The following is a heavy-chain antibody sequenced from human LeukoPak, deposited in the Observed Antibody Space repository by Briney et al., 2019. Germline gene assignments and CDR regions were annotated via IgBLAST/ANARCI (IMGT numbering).Heavy chain of an antibody. D-gene: IGHD1-26*01. CDR2: ISGSGGSP. J-gene: IGHJ4*02. CDR3: AKRIRVGASFFDY. Sequence: GGPLRLSCAASGFTFSSYGMSWVRQAPGKGPEWVSAISGSGGSPYYADSVKGRFTISRDNAKNTLYLQMNSLRAEDTAVYYCAKRIRVGASFFDYWGQGTLVTVSS. V-gene: IGHV3-23*01. CDR1: GFTFSSYG.